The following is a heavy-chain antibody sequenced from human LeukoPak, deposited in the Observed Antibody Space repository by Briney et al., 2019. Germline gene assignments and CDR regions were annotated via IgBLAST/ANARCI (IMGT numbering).Heavy chain of an antibody. Sequence: SETLSLTCAVYGGSFSGYYWSWIRQPPGKGLEWIGEINHSGSTNYNPSLKSRVTISVDTSKNQFSLKLSSVAAADTAVYYCARAHSIASYYYGVDVWGQGTTVTVSS. CDR1: GGSFSGYY. D-gene: IGHD2/OR15-2a*01. J-gene: IGHJ6*02. V-gene: IGHV4-34*01. CDR3: ARAHSIASYYYGVDV. CDR2: INHSGST.